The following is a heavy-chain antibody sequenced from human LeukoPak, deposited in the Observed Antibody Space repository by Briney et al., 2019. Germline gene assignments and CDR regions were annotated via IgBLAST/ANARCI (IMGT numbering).Heavy chain of an antibody. CDR3: AKELEPYCLDY. V-gene: IGHV3-23*01. CDR2: ISGSGTAK. J-gene: IGHJ4*02. CDR1: GFTFSSYA. D-gene: IGHD1-1*01. Sequence: GGSLRLSCAASGFTFSSYAMSWVRQAPGKGLQWVSIISGSGTAKYNADSVKGRFTISRDNSKNTLYLQMNSLGVEDTAVYYCAKELEPYCLDYWGQGTLVTVSS.